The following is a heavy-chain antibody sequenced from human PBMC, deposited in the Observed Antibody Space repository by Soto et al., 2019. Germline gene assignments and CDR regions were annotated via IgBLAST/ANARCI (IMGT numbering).Heavy chain of an antibody. CDR2: ISGSGDTT. V-gene: IGHV3-23*01. CDR3: AKPLGGYYYYGMDV. CDR1: GFTLSVYA. Sequence: GSLRLSCAASGFTLSVYAMSWVRQAPGKGLEWVSAISGSGDTTYYADSVKGRFTISRDKSKNTLSLQMNSLRAEDTAVYYCAKPLGGYYYYGMDVWGQGTTVTVSS. J-gene: IGHJ6*02.